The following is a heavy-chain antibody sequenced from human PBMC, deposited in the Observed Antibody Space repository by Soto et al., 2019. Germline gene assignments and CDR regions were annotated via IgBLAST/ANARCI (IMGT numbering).Heavy chain of an antibody. Sequence: QVQLVESGGGVVQPGRSLRLSYAASGFTLSSYAMHWVRQAPGKGLEWVAVLSYDGSNKYYTDSVKGRFTISRDNSKNTLYLQMNALRAEDTAVYHCARGKTYMYGSYYFDYWGQGTLVTVSS. CDR3: ARGKTYMYGSYYFDY. CDR1: GFTLSSYA. D-gene: IGHD4-17*01. CDR2: LSYDGSNK. V-gene: IGHV3-30-3*01. J-gene: IGHJ4*02.